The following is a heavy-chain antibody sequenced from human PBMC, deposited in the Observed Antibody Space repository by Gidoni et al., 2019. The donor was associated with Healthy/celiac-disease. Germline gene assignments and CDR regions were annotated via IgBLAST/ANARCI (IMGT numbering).Heavy chain of an antibody. CDR3: ARGGGSLGATLGY. CDR2: IIPIFGTA. CDR1: GGTFSSYA. Sequence: GGTFSSYAISWVRQAPGQGLEWMGGIIPIFGTANYAQKFQGRVTITADESTSTAYMELSSLRSEDTAVYYCARGGGSLGATLGYWGQGTLVTVSS. J-gene: IGHJ4*02. D-gene: IGHD1-26*01. V-gene: IGHV1-69*01.